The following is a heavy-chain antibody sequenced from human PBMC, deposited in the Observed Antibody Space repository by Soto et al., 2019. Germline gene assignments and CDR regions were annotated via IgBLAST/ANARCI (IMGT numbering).Heavy chain of an antibody. CDR2: ISGSGGST. Sequence: GGSLRLSCAASGFTFSSYAMSWVRQAPGKGLEWVSAISGSGGSTYYADSVKGRFTISRDNSKNALYLQMNSLRAEDTAVYYYARDGTYGGVDYWGQGTLVTVSS. J-gene: IGHJ4*02. D-gene: IGHD4-17*01. CDR3: ARDGTYGGVDY. V-gene: IGHV3-23*01. CDR1: GFTFSSYA.